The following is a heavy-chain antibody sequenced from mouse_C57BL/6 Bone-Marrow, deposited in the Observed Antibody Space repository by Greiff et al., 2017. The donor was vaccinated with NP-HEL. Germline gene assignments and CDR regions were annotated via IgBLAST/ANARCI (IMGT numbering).Heavy chain of an antibody. CDR3: ARGDYYGSSNYYAMDY. V-gene: IGHV5-16*01. CDR2: INYDGSST. D-gene: IGHD1-1*01. CDR1: GFTFSDYY. Sequence: EVQLLESEGGLVQPGSSMKLSCTASGFTFSDYYMAWVRQVPEKGLEWVANINYDGSSTYYLDSLKSRFIISRDNAKNILYLQMSSLKSEDTATYYCARGDYYGSSNYYAMDYWGQGTSVTVSS. J-gene: IGHJ4*01.